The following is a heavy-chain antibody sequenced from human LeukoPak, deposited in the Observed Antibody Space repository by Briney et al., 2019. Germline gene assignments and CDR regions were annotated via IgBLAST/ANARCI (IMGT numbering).Heavy chain of an antibody. CDR2: VKGKTDGGTT. CDR1: GFTFSSYA. J-gene: IGHJ4*02. Sequence: GGSLRLSCAASGFTFSSYAMSWVRQAPGKGLEWVGRVKGKTDGGTTGYAAPVKGRFTISRDDSKNTMYLQMNSLKTEDTAMYYCTTHILTGDFDYWGQGTLVTVSS. CDR3: TTHILTGDFDY. V-gene: IGHV3-15*01. D-gene: IGHD7-27*01.